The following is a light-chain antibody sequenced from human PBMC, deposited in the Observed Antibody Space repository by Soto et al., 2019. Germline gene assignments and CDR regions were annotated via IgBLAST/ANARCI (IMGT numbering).Light chain of an antibody. Sequence: HSALTQPPSASGSPGQSVTISCTGTSSDVGGYNSVSWYQQHPGKAPKLMTYEVNKRPSGVPDRFSGSKSGNTASLTVSGLQADDEADYYCSSYAGINNLVFGGGTKLTVL. V-gene: IGLV2-8*01. CDR2: EVN. J-gene: IGLJ3*02. CDR1: SSDVGGYNS. CDR3: SSYAGINNLV.